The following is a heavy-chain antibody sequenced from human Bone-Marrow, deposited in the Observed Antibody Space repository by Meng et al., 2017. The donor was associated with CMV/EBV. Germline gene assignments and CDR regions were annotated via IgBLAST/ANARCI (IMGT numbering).Heavy chain of an antibody. D-gene: IGHD3-3*01. Sequence: GESLKISCAASGFTFSIYWMSWVRQAPGKGLEWVAVISYDGSNKYYADSVKGRFTISRDNSKNTLYLQMNSLRSEDTAVYYCARDGGDDFWSGFDYWGQGTLVTVSS. CDR1: GFTFSIYW. CDR2: ISYDGSNK. V-gene: IGHV3-30-3*01. CDR3: ARDGGDDFWSGFDY. J-gene: IGHJ4*02.